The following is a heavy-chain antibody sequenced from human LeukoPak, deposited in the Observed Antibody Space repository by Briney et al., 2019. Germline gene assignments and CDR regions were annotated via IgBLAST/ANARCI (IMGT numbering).Heavy chain of an antibody. D-gene: IGHD6-19*01. CDR1: GFTFSSYG. CDR2: ISSSGSTI. V-gene: IGHV3-48*03. Sequence: GGSLRLSCAASGFTFSSYGMNWVRQAPGKGLEWVSYISSSGSTIYYADSVKGRFTISRDNAKNSLYLQMNSLRAEDTAVYYCARGERYSSGWGYWGQGTLVTVPS. CDR3: ARGERYSSGWGY. J-gene: IGHJ4*02.